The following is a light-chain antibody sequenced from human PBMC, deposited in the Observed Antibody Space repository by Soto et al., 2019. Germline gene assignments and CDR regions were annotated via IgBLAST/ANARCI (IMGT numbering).Light chain of an antibody. CDR3: CSYAGSYIYV. Sequence: QSALTQPRAVSGSPGQSVTISCTGTSRDVGAYNYVSWYQHHPGKAPKLMIYDVSKRPSGVPDRFSGSKSGNTASLTISGLQAEDEDDDYCCSYAGSYIYVFGTGTKLTVL. V-gene: IGLV2-11*01. CDR2: DVS. CDR1: SRDVGAYNY. J-gene: IGLJ1*01.